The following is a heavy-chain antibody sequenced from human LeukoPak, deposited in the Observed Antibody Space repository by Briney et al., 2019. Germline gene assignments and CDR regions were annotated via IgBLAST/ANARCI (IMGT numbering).Heavy chain of an antibody. CDR2: ISAYNGNT. Sequence: ASVKVSCTASGYTFTSYGISWVRQAPGQGLEWMGWISAYNGNTNYAQKLQGRVTMTTDTSTSTAYMELRSLRSDDTAVYYCARVLNRLSGWSNDYWGQGTLVTVSP. V-gene: IGHV1-18*01. D-gene: IGHD6-19*01. CDR3: ARVLNRLSGWSNDY. J-gene: IGHJ4*02. CDR1: GYTFTSYG.